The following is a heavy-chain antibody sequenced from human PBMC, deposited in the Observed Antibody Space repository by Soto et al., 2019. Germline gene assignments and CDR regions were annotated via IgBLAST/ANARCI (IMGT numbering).Heavy chain of an antibody. Sequence: QVTLKESGPVLVKPTETLTLTCTVSGFSLSNARMGVSWIRQPPGKALEWLAHIFSNDEKSYSTSLKSRLTISKDTSKSQVVLTMTNIDPVDTATYYCARIYYCISPRCYYYFDYWGQGTLVTVSS. V-gene: IGHV2-26*01. D-gene: IGHD2-2*01. J-gene: IGHJ4*02. CDR2: IFSNDEK. CDR3: ARIYYCISPRCYYYFDY. CDR1: GFSLSNARMG.